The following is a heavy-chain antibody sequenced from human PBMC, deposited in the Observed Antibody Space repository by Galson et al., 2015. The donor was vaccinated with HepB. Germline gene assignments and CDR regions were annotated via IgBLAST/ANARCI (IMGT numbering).Heavy chain of an antibody. Sequence: SLRLSCAASGFTFSSYWMSWVRQAPGKGLEWVANIKQDGSEKYYVDSVKGRFTISRDNAKNSLYLQMNSLRAEDTAVYYCARVDHIVVVTAIPGYYYGMDVWGQGTTVTVSS. CDR3: ARVDHIVVVTAIPGYYYGMDV. CDR2: IKQDGSEK. CDR1: GFTFSSYW. D-gene: IGHD2-21*02. J-gene: IGHJ6*02. V-gene: IGHV3-7*01.